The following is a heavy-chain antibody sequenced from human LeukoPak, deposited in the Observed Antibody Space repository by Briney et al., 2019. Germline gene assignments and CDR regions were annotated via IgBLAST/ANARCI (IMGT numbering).Heavy chain of an antibody. D-gene: IGHD5-18*01. Sequence: GGSLRLCCAASGFTFRSFAMNWIRQAPGKWLELVSTISDSGRRTYYADSVKGRFTVSRDNSKNTLYLQMDSLRAEDTAVFYCAISLRGGYNSGHGDYWGPGTLVTVSS. CDR3: AISLRGGYNSGHGDY. CDR1: GFTFRSFA. CDR2: ISDSGRRT. J-gene: IGHJ4*02. V-gene: IGHV3-23*01.